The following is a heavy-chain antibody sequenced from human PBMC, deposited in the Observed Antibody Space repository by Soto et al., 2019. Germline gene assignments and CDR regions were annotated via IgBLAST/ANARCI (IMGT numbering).Heavy chain of an antibody. J-gene: IGHJ5*02. CDR3: ATKVTGCSGAPTVIDVPNPLQALP. CDR1: GFTFNSYG. D-gene: IGHD2-15*01. V-gene: IGHV3-33*01. CDR2: IWYDGTNK. Sequence: GSLILSCAASGFTFNSYGMHWVRQAPGKGLEWVAVIWYDGTNKYYADSVKGRFTISRDNSNNTLYLQMNSLRAEDTAVYYCATKVTGCSGAPTVIDVPNPLQALPWG.